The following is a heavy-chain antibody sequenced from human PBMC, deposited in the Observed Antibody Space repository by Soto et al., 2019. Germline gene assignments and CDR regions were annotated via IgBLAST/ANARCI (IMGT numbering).Heavy chain of an antibody. D-gene: IGHD2-8*01. CDR2: INPKSGGT. V-gene: IGHV1-2*04. CDR1: GYSFTDYH. CDR3: ARGDSTDCSNGVCSFFYNHDMDV. J-gene: IGHJ6*02. Sequence: ASVKVSCKASGYSFTDYHIHWVRQAPGQGLEWLGRINPKSGGTSTAQKFQGWVTMTTDTSISAASMELTRLTSDDTAIYYCARGDSTDCSNGVCSFFYNHDMDVWG.